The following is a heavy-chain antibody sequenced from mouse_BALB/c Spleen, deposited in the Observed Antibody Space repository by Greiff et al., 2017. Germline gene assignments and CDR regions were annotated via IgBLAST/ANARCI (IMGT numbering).Heavy chain of an antibody. D-gene: IGHD2-14*01. J-gene: IGHJ4*01. CDR1: GFSLSTYGIG. CDR3: ARDYRYDEAMDY. CDR2: IWWNDNK. V-gene: IGHV8-11*01. Sequence: QVTLKESGPGILPPSQTLSLTCSFSGFSLSTYGIGVGWIRQPSGKGLEWLAHIWWNDNKYYNTALKSRLTISQDTSNNQVFLKIASVDTADTATYYCARDYRYDEAMDYWGQGTAVTVSS.